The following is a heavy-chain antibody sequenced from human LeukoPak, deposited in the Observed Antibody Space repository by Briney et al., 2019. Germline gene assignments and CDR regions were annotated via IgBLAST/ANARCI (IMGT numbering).Heavy chain of an antibody. CDR3: AKVNDLGDFDY. Sequence: GGSLRLSCAASGFTVSSNYMSWVRQAPGKGLEWVSVIYSGGSTYYADSVKGRFTISRDNSENTLYLQMNSLRAEDTAVYYCAKVNDLGDFDYWGQGTLVTVSS. CDR1: GFTVSSNY. D-gene: IGHD1-1*01. V-gene: IGHV3-53*01. CDR2: IYSGGST. J-gene: IGHJ4*02.